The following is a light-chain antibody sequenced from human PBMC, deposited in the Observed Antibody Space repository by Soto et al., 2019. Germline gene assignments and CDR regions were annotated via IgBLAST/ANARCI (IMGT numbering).Light chain of an antibody. CDR1: SSNIGAGYD. Sequence: QSVLTQPPSVSGAPGQRVTISCTGSSSNIGAGYDVHWYQQRPGTAPKLLIHGNKNRPSGVPDRFSGSKSGTSASLAITGLQAEDEADYYCQSYDSSLSVSYVFGTGTKVTVL. CDR2: GNK. CDR3: QSYDSSLSVSYV. V-gene: IGLV1-40*01. J-gene: IGLJ1*01.